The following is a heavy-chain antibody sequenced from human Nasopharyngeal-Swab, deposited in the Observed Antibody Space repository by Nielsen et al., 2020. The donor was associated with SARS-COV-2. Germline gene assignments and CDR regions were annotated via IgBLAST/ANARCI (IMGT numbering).Heavy chain of an antibody. CDR1: GFTFSRYS. Sequence: LKISCAASGFTFSRYSMHWVRQAPGKGLEYVSTIGSIGTDTYYANSVKGRFIISRDNSLDMLYLQMGSLRTEDTAVYYCAKGDSSNWSDYYMDVWGKGTTVTVSS. CDR3: AKGDSSNWSDYYMDV. D-gene: IGHD6-13*01. CDR2: IGSIGTDT. J-gene: IGHJ6*03. V-gene: IGHV3-64*01.